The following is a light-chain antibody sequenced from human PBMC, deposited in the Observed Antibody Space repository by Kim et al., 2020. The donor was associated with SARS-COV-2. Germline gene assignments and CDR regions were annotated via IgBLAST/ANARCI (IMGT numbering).Light chain of an antibody. V-gene: IGKV1-39*01. Sequence: ASVGDRVTVTCRASQSIGSFLNRYEQKPGKAPKLLIYASSNLRSGVPSRFSGRGSGTDFTLTISSLQPEDFATYFCQQSYIMPHTFGPGTKVDIK. CDR2: ASS. J-gene: IGKJ3*01. CDR3: QQSYIMPHT. CDR1: QSIGSF.